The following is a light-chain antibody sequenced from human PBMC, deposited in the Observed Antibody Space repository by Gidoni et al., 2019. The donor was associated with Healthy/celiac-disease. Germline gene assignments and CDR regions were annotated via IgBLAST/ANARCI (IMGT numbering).Light chain of an antibody. CDR3: QQYYSTPYT. CDR2: WAS. Sequence: DIVMTQSPASLAVSLGERATINCKSSQSVLYSSNNKNYLAWYQQKPGTPPKLLIYWASTRESGVPDRFSGSGSGTDFTLTISSLQAEDVAVYYCQQYYSTPYTFGQGTKLEIK. V-gene: IGKV4-1*01. J-gene: IGKJ2*01. CDR1: QSVLYSSNNKNY.